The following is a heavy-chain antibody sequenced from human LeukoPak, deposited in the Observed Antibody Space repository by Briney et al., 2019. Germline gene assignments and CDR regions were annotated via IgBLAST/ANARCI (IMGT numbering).Heavy chain of an antibody. CDR2: ISGSGGST. Sequence: PGGSLRLSCAASGFTFSSHAMSWVRQAPGKGLEWVSSISGSGGSTYSADSVKGRFTISRDNSKNTLYLQMNTLRAEDSAVYYCAKDIGSSWWGQGTLVTVSS. CDR3: AKDIGSSW. J-gene: IGHJ4*02. V-gene: IGHV3-23*01. D-gene: IGHD6-13*01. CDR1: GFTFSSHA.